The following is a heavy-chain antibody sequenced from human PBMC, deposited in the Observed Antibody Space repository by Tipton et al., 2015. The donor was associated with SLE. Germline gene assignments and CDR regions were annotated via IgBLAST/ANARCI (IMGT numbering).Heavy chain of an antibody. D-gene: IGHD1-26*01. Sequence: SLRLSCAASGFTFSSYPMHWVRQAPGKGLEWVAVISYDGSNKYYADSVKGRFTISRDNSKNTLYPQMNSLRAEDTAVYYCAREKWELLYYFDYWGQGTLVTVSS. CDR2: ISYDGSNK. V-gene: IGHV3-30-3*01. CDR3: AREKWELLYYFDY. J-gene: IGHJ4*02. CDR1: GFTFSSYP.